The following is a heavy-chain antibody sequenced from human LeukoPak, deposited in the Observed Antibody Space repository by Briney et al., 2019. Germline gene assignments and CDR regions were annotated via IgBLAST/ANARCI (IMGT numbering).Heavy chain of an antibody. V-gene: IGHV4-61*02. J-gene: IGHJ3*02. D-gene: IGHD4/OR15-4a*01. CDR2: IYPSGGTT. Sequence: PSQTLSLTCTVSGGSINSGSHYWSWIRQPAGKGLEWIGRIYPSGGTTNYNPSLKSRVTISVDTSKNQFSLKLTSVTAADTAVYYGAKVMTMVVHVFDIWGQGTMVTVSS. CDR1: GGSINSGSHY. CDR3: AKVMTMVVHVFDI.